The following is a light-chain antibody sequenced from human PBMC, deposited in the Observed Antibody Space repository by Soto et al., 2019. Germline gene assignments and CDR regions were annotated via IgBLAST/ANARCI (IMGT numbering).Light chain of an antibody. J-gene: IGKJ5*01. V-gene: IGKV3D-15*01. Sequence: EIVLTQSPGTMSVSPGDRVTLSCRASQSISINLAWYQHKPGQAPRLLIHAGSTRATGIPARISGSGSGTEFTLTISSLQSEDFATYYCQQYYSYPPITFGQGTRLEIK. CDR3: QQYYSYPPIT. CDR1: QSISIN. CDR2: AGS.